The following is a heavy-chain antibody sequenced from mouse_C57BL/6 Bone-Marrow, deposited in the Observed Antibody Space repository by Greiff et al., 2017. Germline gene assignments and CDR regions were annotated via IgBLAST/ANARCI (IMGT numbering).Heavy chain of an antibody. J-gene: IGHJ2*01. CDR1: GYTFTSYW. CDR3: VITTVVAPFDY. D-gene: IGHD1-1*01. CDR2: IHPNSGST. V-gene: IGHV1-64*01. Sequence: QVQLQQPGAELVKPGASVKLSCKASGYTFTSYWMHWVKQRPGQGLEWIGMIHPNSGSTNYNEKFKSKATLTVDKSSSTAYMQLSSLTSEDSAVYYCVITTVVAPFDYWGQGTTLTVSS.